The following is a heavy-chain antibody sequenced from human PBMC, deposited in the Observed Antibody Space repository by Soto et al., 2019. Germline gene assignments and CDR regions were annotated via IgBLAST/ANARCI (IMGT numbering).Heavy chain of an antibody. CDR1: GFSLSTSGVG. J-gene: IGHJ4*02. Sequence: QITLKESGPTLVKPTQTLTLTCTFSGFSLSTSGVGVGWIRQPPGKALEWLALIYWDDDKRYSPSLKSRLTITNDTSKHQVVLTMTNMDPVDTATYYCAHIPRGWYMPYFDYWGQGTLVTVSS. CDR2: IYWDDDK. CDR3: AHIPRGWYMPYFDY. D-gene: IGHD6-19*01. V-gene: IGHV2-5*02.